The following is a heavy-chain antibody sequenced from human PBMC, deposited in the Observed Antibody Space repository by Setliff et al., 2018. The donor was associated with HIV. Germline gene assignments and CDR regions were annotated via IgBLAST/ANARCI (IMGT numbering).Heavy chain of an antibody. Sequence: SETLSLTCTVSGGSITSGSYYWSWIRQPTGKGLECIGHIYTSGNTNYNPSLKSRVTISIDTSKNHFSLKLSSVTAADTAVYYCARVRRDDFWTGPFVYWGQGTLVTVSS. V-gene: IGHV4-61*09. CDR2: IYTSGNT. D-gene: IGHD3-3*01. CDR1: GGSITSGSYY. J-gene: IGHJ4*02. CDR3: ARVRRDDFWTGPFVY.